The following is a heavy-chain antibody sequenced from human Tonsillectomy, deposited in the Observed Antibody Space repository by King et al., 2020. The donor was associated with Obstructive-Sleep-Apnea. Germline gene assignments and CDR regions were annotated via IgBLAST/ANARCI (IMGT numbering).Heavy chain of an antibody. J-gene: IGHJ4*02. V-gene: IGHV4-31*03. Sequence: PLQESGPGLVKPSETLSLTCTVSGDSISSVGYYWSWIRQHPGRGLEWIGYIYYSGSAHYNPSLKSRLTISLDTSETHFSLKLTSLTAADTAVYYCARGWHIVVRPAALDYWGQGTLVTVSS. CDR1: GDSISSVGYY. CDR3: ARGWHIVVRPAALDY. D-gene: IGHD2-2*01. CDR2: IYYSGSA.